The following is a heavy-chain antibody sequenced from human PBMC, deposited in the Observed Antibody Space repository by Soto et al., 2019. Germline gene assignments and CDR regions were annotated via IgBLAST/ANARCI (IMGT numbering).Heavy chain of an antibody. CDR2: MNPNSGNT. Sequence: GASVKVSCKASGYTFTSYDINWVRQATGQGLEWMGWMNPNSGNTGYAQKFQGRVTMTRNTSISTAYMELSSLRSEDTALYYCTRGGAIVVVTAAFDPWGQRTLLTVAS. J-gene: IGHJ5*02. V-gene: IGHV1-8*01. D-gene: IGHD2-21*02. CDR3: TRGGAIVVVTAAFDP. CDR1: GYTFTSYD.